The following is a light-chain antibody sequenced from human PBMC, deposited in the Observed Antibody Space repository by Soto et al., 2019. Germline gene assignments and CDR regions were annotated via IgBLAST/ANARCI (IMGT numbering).Light chain of an antibody. CDR2: AAS. Sequence: DIQMTQSPSSLSASVGDRVTITCRASQSISSYVNWYQQKPGKAPKLLIYAASSLQSGVPSRFSGRGSGTDFTLTISSLQPEDFAKYYCQQSYSTPLTFGGGTKVEIK. CDR3: QQSYSTPLT. V-gene: IGKV1-39*01. CDR1: QSISSY. J-gene: IGKJ4*02.